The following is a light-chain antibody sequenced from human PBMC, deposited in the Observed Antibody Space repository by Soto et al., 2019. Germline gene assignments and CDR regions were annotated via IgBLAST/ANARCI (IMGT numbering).Light chain of an antibody. V-gene: IGKV3-20*01. Sequence: EIVLTQSPGTLCLSPEETATLASMISQTLSNSFIAWYQQKPGQAPRLLIYDTSSRATGVPDRYSASGSGTDFTLTISRLEPEDFAVLFCQQYGTSEIIFGQGTRLEIK. J-gene: IGKJ5*01. CDR2: DTS. CDR1: QTLSNSF. CDR3: QQYGTSEII.